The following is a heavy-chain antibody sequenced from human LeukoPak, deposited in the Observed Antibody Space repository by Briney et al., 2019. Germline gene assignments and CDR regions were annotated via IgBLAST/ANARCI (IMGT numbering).Heavy chain of an antibody. Sequence: GGSLRLSCAASGFTFSNYGMHWVRQAPGKGLKWVAFIRYDAITQYYSDSVKGRFTISRDNSKNTLYLQMNSLRAEDTAIYYCAKDKLWGEDYFDYWGQGTLVTVSS. V-gene: IGHV3-30*02. J-gene: IGHJ4*02. D-gene: IGHD3-16*01. CDR3: AKDKLWGEDYFDY. CDR1: GFTFSNYG. CDR2: IRYDAITQ.